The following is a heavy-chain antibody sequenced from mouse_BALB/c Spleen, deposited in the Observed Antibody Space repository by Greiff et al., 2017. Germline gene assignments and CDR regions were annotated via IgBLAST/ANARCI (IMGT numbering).Heavy chain of an antibody. D-gene: IGHD2-4*01. CDR1: GFTFSSYT. CDR2: ISSGGGNT. V-gene: IGHV5-9*03. J-gene: IGHJ3*01. Sequence: DVKLVESGGGLVKPGGSLKLSCAASGFTFSSYTMSWVRQTPEKRLEWVATISSGGGNTYYPDSVKGRFTISRDNAKNNLYLQMSSLRSEDTALYYCATMITTTVAYWGQGTLVTVSA. CDR3: ATMITTTVAY.